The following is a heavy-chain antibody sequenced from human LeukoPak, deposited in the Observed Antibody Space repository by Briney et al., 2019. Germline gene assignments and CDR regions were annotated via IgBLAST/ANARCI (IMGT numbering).Heavy chain of an antibody. J-gene: IGHJ5*02. CDR2: INPSGPT. Sequence: KPSETLSLTCAVYGGSFSGYYWSWVRQPPGKGVEWVGEINPSGPTNYNPSLKSRVPISVPPSKNQFSLKLSSVTAADTAVYYCARGPCSSTSCYTGFDPWGQGTLVTVSS. V-gene: IGHV4-34*01. CDR3: ARGPCSSTSCYTGFDP. CDR1: GGSFSGYY. D-gene: IGHD2-2*02.